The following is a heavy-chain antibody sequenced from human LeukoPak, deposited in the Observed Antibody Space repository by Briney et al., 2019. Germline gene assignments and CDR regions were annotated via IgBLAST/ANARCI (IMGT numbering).Heavy chain of an antibody. V-gene: IGHV3-30-3*01. J-gene: IGHJ4*01. Sequence: GRSLRLSCAASGFTFSNYAMHWVRQAPGKGLEWVAVISYDGSNKYYADSVKGRFTISRDNSKNTLYLQMNSLRAEDTAVHYYARDLYSYGHFDYWGQEPWSPSPQ. CDR3: ARDLYSYGHFDY. CDR1: GFTFSNYA. D-gene: IGHD5-18*01. CDR2: ISYDGSNK.